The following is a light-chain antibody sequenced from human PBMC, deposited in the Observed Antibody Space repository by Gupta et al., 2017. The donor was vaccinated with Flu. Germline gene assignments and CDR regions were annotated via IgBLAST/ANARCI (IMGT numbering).Light chain of an antibody. CDR1: QSVLYSSNNNDY. Sequence: DIVMTQSPDSLAVSLGERAAIKCKSSQSVLYSSNNNDYLAWYQQRPGQSPRLLVYWASTRESGVPDRFSGTGSGTDFTLTISSLQAEDAATYYCQQYYSLPWTFGQGTKVEI. CDR3: QQYYSLPWT. J-gene: IGKJ1*01. V-gene: IGKV4-1*01. CDR2: WAS.